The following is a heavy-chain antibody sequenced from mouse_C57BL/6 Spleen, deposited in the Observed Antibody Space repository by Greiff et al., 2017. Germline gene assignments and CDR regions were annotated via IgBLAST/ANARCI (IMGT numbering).Heavy chain of an antibody. D-gene: IGHD1-1*01. V-gene: IGHV5-9-1*02. CDR2: ISSDGDYI. CDR1: GFTFSSYS. J-gene: IGHJ2*01. Sequence: EVQVVESGEGLVKPGGSLKLSCAASGFTFSSYSMSWVRQTPEKRLEWVAYISSDGDYIYYADTVKGRCTISRDNARNTLYLQMSSLKSEDTAMYYSTRDYYGSGLDYWGQGTTLTVSS. CDR3: TRDYYGSGLDY.